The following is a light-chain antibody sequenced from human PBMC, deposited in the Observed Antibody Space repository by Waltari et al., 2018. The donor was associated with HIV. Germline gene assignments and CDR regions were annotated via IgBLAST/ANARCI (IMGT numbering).Light chain of an antibody. J-gene: IGLJ2*01. CDR3: CAYAGSTTYVI. CDR2: EVS. CDR1: SSEVGGYNL. V-gene: IGLV2-23*02. Sequence: QSALTQPASVSGSPGQSITISCTGTSSEVGGYNLVTWYQQHPGKAPKLMIYEVSKRPSGVSNRFSGSKSGNTASLTISWLQAEDDADYYCCAYAGSTTYVIFGGGTKLTVL.